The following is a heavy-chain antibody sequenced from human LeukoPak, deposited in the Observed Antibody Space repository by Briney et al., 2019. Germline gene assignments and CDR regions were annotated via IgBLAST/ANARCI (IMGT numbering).Heavy chain of an antibody. Sequence: SETLSLTCTVSGASISNYYWSWIRQPPGKGLEWIGYIYYSGSTNYNPSLKSRVTISIDTSKNQFSLKLRSVTAADTAVYYCARIRESSGFMSWFDLWGQGTLVTVSS. D-gene: IGHD6-19*01. CDR1: GASISNYY. CDR3: ARIRESSGFMSWFDL. CDR2: IYYSGST. V-gene: IGHV4-59*01. J-gene: IGHJ5*02.